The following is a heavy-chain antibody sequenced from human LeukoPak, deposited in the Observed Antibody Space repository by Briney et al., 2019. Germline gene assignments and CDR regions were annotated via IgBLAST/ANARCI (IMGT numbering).Heavy chain of an antibody. Sequence: SETLSLTCAVYGGSFSGYYWSWIRQPPGKGLEWIGEINHSGSTNYNPSLKSRVTISVDTSKNQFSLKLSSVTAADTAVYYCARGGVDTAMVRWFDPWGQGTLVTVSS. D-gene: IGHD5-18*01. CDR1: GGSFSGYY. CDR3: ARGGVDTAMVRWFDP. V-gene: IGHV4-34*01. J-gene: IGHJ5*02. CDR2: INHSGST.